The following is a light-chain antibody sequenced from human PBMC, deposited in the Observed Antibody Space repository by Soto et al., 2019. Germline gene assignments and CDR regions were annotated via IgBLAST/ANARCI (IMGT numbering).Light chain of an antibody. V-gene: IGLV4-69*01. CDR1: SGYSSYA. CDR2: LNSDGSH. Sequence: QPVLTQSPSASASLGASVKLTCTLSSGYSSYAIAWHQQQPEKGPRYLMKLNSDGSHSKGDGIPDRFSGSSSGAERYLTISSLQSEDEADYYCQTWGTGIRWVFGGGTKLTVL. CDR3: QTWGTGIRWV. J-gene: IGLJ3*02.